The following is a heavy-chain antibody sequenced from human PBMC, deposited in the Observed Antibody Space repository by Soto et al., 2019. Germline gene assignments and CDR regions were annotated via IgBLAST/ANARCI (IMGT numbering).Heavy chain of an antibody. Sequence: GESLKISCKGSGYSFTSYWISWVRQMPGKGLEWMGRIDPSDSYTNYSPSFQGHVTISADKSISTAYLQWSSLKASDTAMYYCARQNGSSWYGYYYYYYGMGVWGQGTTVTVSS. V-gene: IGHV5-10-1*01. CDR2: IDPSDSYT. CDR1: GYSFTSYW. J-gene: IGHJ6*02. CDR3: ARQNGSSWYGYYYYYYGMGV. D-gene: IGHD6-13*01.